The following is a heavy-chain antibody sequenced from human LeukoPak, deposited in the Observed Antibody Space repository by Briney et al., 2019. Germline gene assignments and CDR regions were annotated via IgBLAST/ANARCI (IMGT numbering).Heavy chain of an antibody. V-gene: IGHV3-7*01. CDR3: ARDITHPAD. J-gene: IGHJ4*02. CDR1: GFTVSSSY. CDR2: INKDGSEK. Sequence: SGGSLRLSCAASGFTVSSSYMSWVRQAPGKGLEWVANINKDGSEKYYVDSVKGRFTISRDNAENSLYLQVNSLRVEDTAVYYCARDITHPADWGQGTLVTVSS.